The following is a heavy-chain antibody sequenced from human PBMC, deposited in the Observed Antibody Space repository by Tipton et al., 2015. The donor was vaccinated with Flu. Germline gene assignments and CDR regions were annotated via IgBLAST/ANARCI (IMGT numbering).Heavy chain of an antibody. V-gene: IGHV3-23*01. D-gene: IGHD2-21*02. CDR1: GFTFSSYA. Sequence: SLRLSCAASGFTFSSYAMSWVRQAPGKGLEWVSAISGSGGSTYYADSVKGLFTISRDNSKNTLYLQMNSLRAEDTAVYYCAKTIVVVTAESAFDIWGQGTMVTVSS. CDR2: ISGSGGST. CDR3: AKTIVVVTAESAFDI. J-gene: IGHJ3*02.